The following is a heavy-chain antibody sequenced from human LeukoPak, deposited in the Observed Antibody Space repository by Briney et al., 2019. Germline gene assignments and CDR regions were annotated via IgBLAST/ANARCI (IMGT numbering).Heavy chain of an antibody. Sequence: SETLSLTCNVSGGSISSYYWSWIRQPPGKGLEWIGYIYYSGSTNYNPSLKSRVTISVDTSKNQFSLKLCSVTAADTAVYFCARGFGSGSRPFDYWGQGTLVTVSS. CDR1: GGSISSYY. D-gene: IGHD3-10*01. J-gene: IGHJ4*02. CDR2: IYYSGST. V-gene: IGHV4-59*01. CDR3: ARGFGSGSRPFDY.